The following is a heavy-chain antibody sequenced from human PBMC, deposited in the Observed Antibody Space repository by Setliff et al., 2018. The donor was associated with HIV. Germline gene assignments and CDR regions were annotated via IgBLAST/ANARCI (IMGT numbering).Heavy chain of an antibody. V-gene: IGHV4-4*02. CDR2: ISHSGST. Sequence: SETLSLTCAVSGDSISSNNWWSWVRQPPGKGLEWIGEISHSGSTNYNPSLKSRVTISVDRSKMQFSLELKSVTAADTAVYYCARAKSLVRGVNYFDYWGQGTLVTVSS. J-gene: IGHJ4*02. CDR1: GDSISSNNW. CDR3: ARAKSLVRGVNYFDY. D-gene: IGHD3-10*01.